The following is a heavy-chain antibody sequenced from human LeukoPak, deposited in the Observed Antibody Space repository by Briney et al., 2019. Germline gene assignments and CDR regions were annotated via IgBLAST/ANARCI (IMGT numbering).Heavy chain of an antibody. CDR3: AKKETTVTTFFEN. J-gene: IGHJ4*02. CDR1: GFTFSSYA. D-gene: IGHD4-17*01. V-gene: IGHV3-23*01. Sequence: PGGSLRLSCAASGFTFSSYAMSWVRQAPGKGLEWVSDISASGGSTYYADSVKGRFTISRDNSKNTLYLQMNGLRAEDTAVYYCAKKETTVTTFFENWGQGTLVTVSS. CDR2: ISASGGST.